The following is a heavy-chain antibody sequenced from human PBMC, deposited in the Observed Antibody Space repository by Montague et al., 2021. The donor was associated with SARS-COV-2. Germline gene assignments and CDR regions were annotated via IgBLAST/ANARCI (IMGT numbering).Heavy chain of an antibody. J-gene: IGHJ5*02. Sequence: SETLSLTCAVYGGSFSNYYWSWIRQPPGKGLEWIGEINHSGSTNYNPSLKSRVTISVDTSKNQFSLKLSSVTAADTAVYYCARGGTATAFFAPKRTGRYNWFDPWGQGTLVTVSS. CDR2: INHSGST. V-gene: IGHV4-34*01. D-gene: IGHD3-10*01. CDR1: GGSFSNYY. CDR3: ARGGTATAFFAPKRTGRYNWFDP.